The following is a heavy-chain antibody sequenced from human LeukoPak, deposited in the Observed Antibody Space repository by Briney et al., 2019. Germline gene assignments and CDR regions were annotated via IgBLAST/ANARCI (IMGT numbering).Heavy chain of an antibody. J-gene: IGHJ4*02. Sequence: GGCLRLSCAVSGFTVSSNYMSWVRQAPGKGLEWVSVIFSGGGTYYADSVKGRFTISRDNFKNTLYLQMNSLRAEDTAVYYCARGGSTRIYYFDYWGQGTLVTVSS. CDR2: IFSGGGT. CDR3: ARGGSTRIYYFDY. CDR1: GFTVSSNY. V-gene: IGHV3-53*01.